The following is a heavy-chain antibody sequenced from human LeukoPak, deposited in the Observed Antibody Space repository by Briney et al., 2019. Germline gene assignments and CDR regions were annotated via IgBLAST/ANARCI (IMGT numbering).Heavy chain of an antibody. Sequence: SETLSLTCTVSGGSISSSSYYWGWIRQPPGKGLEWIGSIYYSGSTYYNPSLKSRVTISVDTSKNQFSLKLSSVTAADTAVYYCARDRVVVTARGMFDPWGQGTLVTVSS. D-gene: IGHD2-21*02. J-gene: IGHJ5*02. CDR2: IYYSGST. CDR3: ARDRVVVTARGMFDP. V-gene: IGHV4-39*07. CDR1: GGSISSSSYY.